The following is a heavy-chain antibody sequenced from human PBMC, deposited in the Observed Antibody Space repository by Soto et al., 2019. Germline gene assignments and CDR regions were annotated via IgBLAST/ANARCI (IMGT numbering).Heavy chain of an antibody. Sequence: QVQLQESGPGLVRPSQTLSLTCTVSGGSISSGGYYWSWVRQHPGKGPEWIGYIYHSGTTYYNPSLKSRVIISVDTSKNQFSLKLSSVTAADTAVYYCARDPMRYPTYFDYWGRGTLVTVSS. D-gene: IGHD1-1*01. V-gene: IGHV4-31*03. CDR2: IYHSGTT. J-gene: IGHJ4*02. CDR3: ARDPMRYPTYFDY. CDR1: GGSISSGGYY.